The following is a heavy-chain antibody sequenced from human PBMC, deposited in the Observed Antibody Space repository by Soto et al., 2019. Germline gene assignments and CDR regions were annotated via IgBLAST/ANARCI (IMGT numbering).Heavy chain of an antibody. V-gene: IGHV1-8*01. CDR1: GYTFTSYD. CDR2: MNPNSGNT. Sequence: GASVKVSCKASGYTFTSYDINWVRQATGQGLGWMGWMNPNSGNTGYAQKFQGRVTMTRNTSISTAYMELSSLRSEDTAVYYCARVWSGYQDYYYYGMDVWGQGTTVTVSS. CDR3: ARVWSGYQDYYYYGMDV. J-gene: IGHJ6*02. D-gene: IGHD3-3*01.